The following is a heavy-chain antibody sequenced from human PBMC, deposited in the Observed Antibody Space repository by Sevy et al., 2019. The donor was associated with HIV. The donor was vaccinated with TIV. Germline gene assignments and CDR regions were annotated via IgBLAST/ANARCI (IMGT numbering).Heavy chain of an antibody. V-gene: IGHV3-74*01. CDR3: ARGGYCSSTSCYYYYYGMDV. CDR1: GFTFSSYW. J-gene: IGHJ6*02. CDR2: INSDGSST. D-gene: IGHD2-2*01. Sequence: GGSLRLSCAASGFTFSSYWMHWVRQAPGKGLVWVSRINSDGSSTSYADSVKGRFTISRDNPKNTLYLQMNSLRAEDTAVYYCARGGYCSSTSCYYYYYGMDVWGQGTTVTVSS.